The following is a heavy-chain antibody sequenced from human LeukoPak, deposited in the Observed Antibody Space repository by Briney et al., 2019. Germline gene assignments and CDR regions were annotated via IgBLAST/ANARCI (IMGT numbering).Heavy chain of an antibody. D-gene: IGHD2-2*01. CDR2: ISYDGSNK. J-gene: IGHJ5*02. CDR3: AVYCSSTSCYSSAS. Sequence: GGSLRLSCAASGFTFSRYGMHWVRQAPGKGLEWVAVISYDGSNKFFADSVKGRFTISRDNSKNTLYLQMNSLRAEDTAVYYCAVYCSSTSCYSSASWGQGTLVTVSS. V-gene: IGHV3-30*03. CDR1: GFTFSRYG.